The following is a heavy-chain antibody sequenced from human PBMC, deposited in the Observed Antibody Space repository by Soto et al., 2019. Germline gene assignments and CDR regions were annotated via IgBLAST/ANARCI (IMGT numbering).Heavy chain of an antibody. CDR1: GGSISSDDRF. D-gene: IGHD2-2*02. CDR3: ATAPTACPRSSCYNPYHYAMDV. CDR2: IHYSEST. Sequence: SETLSLTCTVSGGSISSDDRFLTWIRQPPGKGLELIGYIHYSESTYYNPSLKSRGTISIDMSKNQFSLKLSSVTAAHTAVYYCATAPTACPRSSCYNPYHYAMDVCRNRRTVTVSS. J-gene: IGHJ6*04. V-gene: IGHV4-30-4*01.